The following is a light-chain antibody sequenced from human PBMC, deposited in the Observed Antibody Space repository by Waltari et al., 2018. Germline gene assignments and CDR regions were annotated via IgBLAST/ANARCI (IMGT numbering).Light chain of an antibody. CDR2: AAS. J-gene: IGKJ1*01. Sequence: IQITQSPSALASSVADRVTITCRASQSISNYLNWYQHRPGKPPGHLIYAASSLQSGVSSTFSGSGYGTDFTLTITSLPPEDFATYYCRQSLNTLWPFGPGTTVEIK. CDR3: RQSLNTLWP. CDR1: QSISNY. V-gene: IGKV1-39*01.